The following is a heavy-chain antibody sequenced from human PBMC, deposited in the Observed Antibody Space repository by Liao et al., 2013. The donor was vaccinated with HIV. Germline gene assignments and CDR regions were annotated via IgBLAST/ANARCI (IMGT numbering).Heavy chain of an antibody. CDR2: IYTSGNT. J-gene: IGHJ1*01. D-gene: IGHD3-10*01. Sequence: QVQLQESGPGVVKPSQTLSLSCTVSGDSISGGNYFLNWIRQPAGKGLEWIGRIYTSGNTDYNPSLKSRVTISLDTANNQFSLKLTSVTAADTAVYYCARLRRSGKHNWGQGTLVTVTS. CDR1: GDSISGGNYF. V-gene: IGHV4-61*02. CDR3: ARLRRSGKHN.